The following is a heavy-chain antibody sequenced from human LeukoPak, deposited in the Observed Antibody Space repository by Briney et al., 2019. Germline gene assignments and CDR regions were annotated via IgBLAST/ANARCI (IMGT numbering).Heavy chain of an antibody. V-gene: IGHV4-39*01. J-gene: IGHJ4*02. D-gene: IGHD6-6*01. CDR3: ARSTYSSSSVFDC. CDR1: GCCINSCRYY. CDR2: ISYSGST. Sequence: TVPLTCTVCGCCINSCRYYWPWIRQPPGKGVDWIGSISYSGSTYYNSSLKSRLTISVDTSKNQFSLRLSSVTAADTAVYYCARSTYSSSSVFDCWGQGTLVTVSS.